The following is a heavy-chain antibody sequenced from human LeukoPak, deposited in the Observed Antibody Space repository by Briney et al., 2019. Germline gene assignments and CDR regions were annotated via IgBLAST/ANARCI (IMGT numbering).Heavy chain of an antibody. CDR1: GFTFSSYA. CDR2: ISGSGGST. V-gene: IGHV3-23*01. Sequence: GGSLRLSCAASGFTFSSYAMSWVRQAPGKGLEWVSAISGSGGSTYYADSAKGRFTISRDNSKNTLYLQMNSLRAEDTAVYYCAKDPRAIVVVTAIDYWGQGTLVTVSS. J-gene: IGHJ4*02. CDR3: AKDPRAIVVVTAIDY. D-gene: IGHD2-21*02.